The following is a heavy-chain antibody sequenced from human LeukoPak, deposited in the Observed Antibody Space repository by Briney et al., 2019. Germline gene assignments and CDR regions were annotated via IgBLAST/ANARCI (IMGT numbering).Heavy chain of an antibody. CDR1: GGSISSSSYY. J-gene: IGHJ6*03. D-gene: IGHD3-16*02. CDR2: IYYSGST. CDR3: ASVTYYDYVWGSYRPRYYYYYMDV. Sequence: SETLSLTCTVSGGSISSSSYYWGWIRQPPGKGLEWIGSIYYSGSTYYNPSLKSRVTISVDTSKNQFSLKLSSVTAADTAVYYCASVTYYDYVWGSYRPRYYYYYMDVWGKGTTVTISS. V-gene: IGHV4-39*01.